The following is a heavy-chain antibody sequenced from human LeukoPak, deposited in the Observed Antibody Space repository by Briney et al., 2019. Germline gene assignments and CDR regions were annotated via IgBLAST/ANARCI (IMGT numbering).Heavy chain of an antibody. D-gene: IGHD6-19*01. CDR2: ISYDGSNK. V-gene: IGHV3-30-3*01. Sequence: GGSLRLSCAASGFTFSSYAMHWVRQAPGKGLEWVAVISYDGSNKYYADSVKGRFTISRDNSKNTLYLQMNSLRAEDTAVYYCAKASTAYSSGWDPALDYWGQGTLVTVSS. CDR1: GFTFSSYA. J-gene: IGHJ4*02. CDR3: AKASTAYSSGWDPALDY.